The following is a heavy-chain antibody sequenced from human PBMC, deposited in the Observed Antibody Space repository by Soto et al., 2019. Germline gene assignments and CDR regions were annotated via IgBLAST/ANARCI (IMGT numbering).Heavy chain of an antibody. V-gene: IGHV5-51*01. J-gene: IGHJ6*02. Sequence: GESLKISCKSSGYSSPNYWIAWVRQMPGKGLEWMGIIYPGDSDTRYSPSFQGQVTISADKSISTAYLQWSSLKASDTAMHYCASRAAAHGLDVWGQGTTVTVSS. CDR1: GYSSPNYW. CDR3: ASRAAAHGLDV. D-gene: IGHD6-13*01. CDR2: IYPGDSDT.